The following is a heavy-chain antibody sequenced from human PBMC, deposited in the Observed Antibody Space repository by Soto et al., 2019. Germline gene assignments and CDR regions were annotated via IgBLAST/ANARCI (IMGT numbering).Heavy chain of an antibody. J-gene: IGHJ5*02. Sequence: GASVKVSCKASGYTFTSYGISWVRQAPGQGLEWMGWISAYNGNTNYAQKLQGRVTMTTDTSTSTAYMELRSLRSDDTAVYYCAREPGPHCISTSCYRWFDPWGQGTLVTVSS. CDR3: AREPGPHCISTSCYRWFDP. V-gene: IGHV1-18*01. CDR2: ISAYNGNT. CDR1: GYTFTSYG. D-gene: IGHD2-2*01.